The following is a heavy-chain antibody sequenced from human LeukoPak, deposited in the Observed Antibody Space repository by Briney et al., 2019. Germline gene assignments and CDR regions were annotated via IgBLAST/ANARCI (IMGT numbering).Heavy chain of an antibody. V-gene: IGHV3-9*01. CDR3: AKDRYSSSLNFFQH. CDR2: ISWNSGSI. Sequence: GGSLRLSCAASGFTFDDYAMHWVRQAPGKGLEWVSGISWNSGSIGYADSVKGRFTISRDNAKNSLYLQMNSLRAEDTALYDCAKDRYSSSLNFFQHWGQGTLVTVSS. J-gene: IGHJ1*01. CDR1: GFTFDDYA. D-gene: IGHD6-13*01.